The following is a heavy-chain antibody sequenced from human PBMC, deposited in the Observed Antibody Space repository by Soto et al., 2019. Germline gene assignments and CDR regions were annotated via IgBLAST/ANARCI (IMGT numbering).Heavy chain of an antibody. V-gene: IGHV3-7*01. Sequence: GGSLRLSCAASGFTFSASWMNWVRQAPGKGLEWVAYINTDGSEKNYVDSVKGRFTISRDNAKKSLYLQMNSLRVEDKAVYYCARTPRLLDSWGQGTRVTVSS. D-gene: IGHD6-6*01. J-gene: IGHJ4*02. CDR3: ARTPRLLDS. CDR2: INTDGSEK. CDR1: GFTFSASW.